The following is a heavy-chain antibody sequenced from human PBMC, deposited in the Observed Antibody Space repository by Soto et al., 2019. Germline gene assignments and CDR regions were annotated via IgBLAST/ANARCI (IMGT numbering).Heavy chain of an antibody. D-gene: IGHD4-4*01. CDR3: ARDRYPNYPPDAFDI. Sequence: GGSLRLSCAASGFTLSSNGMHWVRESPGKGLEWVAFIWYDGSDKYYADSVKGRFTISRDNSKNTLYLQMNSLRAEDTAVYYCARDRYPNYPPDAFDIWGQGTLVTVSS. J-gene: IGHJ3*02. CDR1: GFTLSSNG. V-gene: IGHV3-33*01. CDR2: IWYDGSDK.